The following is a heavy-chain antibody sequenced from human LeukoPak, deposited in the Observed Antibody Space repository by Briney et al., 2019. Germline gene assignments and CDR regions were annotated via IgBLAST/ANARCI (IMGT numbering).Heavy chain of an antibody. CDR1: GDSISSSSYY. Sequence: PSETLSLTCTVSGDSISSSSYYWGWIRQPPGKGLEWIGSIYHSGSTYYNPSLKSRVTISVDTSKNQFSLKLSSVTAADTAVYYCARAPIGATWDYWGQGTLVTVSS. CDR3: ARAPIGATWDY. CDR2: IYHSGST. J-gene: IGHJ4*02. D-gene: IGHD5-12*01. V-gene: IGHV4-39*07.